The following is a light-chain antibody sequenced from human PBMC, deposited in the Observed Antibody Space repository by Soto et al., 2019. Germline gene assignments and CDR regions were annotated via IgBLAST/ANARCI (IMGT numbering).Light chain of an antibody. CDR3: QQYGSPPT. CDR2: VTS. J-gene: IGKJ4*01. Sequence: EIVLTQSPGTLSLSPGERATLSCRASQSVTSGYLAWYQQRPGQAPRLLIHVTSSRATGIPDRFSGRGSGTDFTLTINRLEPEDFAVYYCQQYGSPPTFGGGTKVEI. CDR1: QSVTSGY. V-gene: IGKV3-20*01.